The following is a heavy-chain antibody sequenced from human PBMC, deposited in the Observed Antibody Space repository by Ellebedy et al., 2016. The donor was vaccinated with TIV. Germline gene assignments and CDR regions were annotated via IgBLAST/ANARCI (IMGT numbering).Heavy chain of an antibody. CDR2: MNTNSGNT. CDR1: GGTFSSYA. Sequence: AASVKVSCKASGGTFSSYAINWVRQAPGQGLEWMGWMNTNSGNTEYAQKFQGRVTMTRNTSITTAFMELSSLRSEDTAVYYCARGPFMITFGGVIMDVWGQGTTVTVSS. V-gene: IGHV1-8*02. CDR3: ARGPFMITFGGVIMDV. D-gene: IGHD3-16*02. J-gene: IGHJ6*02.